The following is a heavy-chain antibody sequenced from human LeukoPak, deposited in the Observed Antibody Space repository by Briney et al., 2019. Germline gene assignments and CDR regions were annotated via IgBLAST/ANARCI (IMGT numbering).Heavy chain of an antibody. J-gene: IGHJ6*02. CDR1: GFTFSSYA. V-gene: IGHV3-66*01. Sequence: PGGSLRLSCAASGFTFSSYAMHWVRQAPGKGLEWVSVIYSGGSTYYADSVKGRFIISRDNLKNTLYLQMNSLRDEDTAVYYCARDRGVRVTDYYYYAMDVWGQGTTVTVSS. CDR3: ARDRGVRVTDYYYYAMDV. CDR2: IYSGGST. D-gene: IGHD3-10*01.